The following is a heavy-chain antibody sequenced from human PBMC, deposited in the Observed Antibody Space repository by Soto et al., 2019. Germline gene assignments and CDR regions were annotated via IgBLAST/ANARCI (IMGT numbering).Heavy chain of an antibody. CDR3: ARVYGDYIDY. Sequence: ASVKVSCQSSDHTFGSNGITWVRQAPGHGLEWMGWISAENGKTTYAPEFQGRVTMTTDTSTNTASMELKNLKYDDTAVYYCARVYGDYIDYWGQGTLVTVSS. J-gene: IGHJ4*02. V-gene: IGHV1-18*01. D-gene: IGHD4-17*01. CDR1: DHTFGSNG. CDR2: ISAENGKT.